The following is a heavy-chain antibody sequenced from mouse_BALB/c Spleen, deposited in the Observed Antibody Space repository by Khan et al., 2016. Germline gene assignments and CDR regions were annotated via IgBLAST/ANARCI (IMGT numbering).Heavy chain of an antibody. D-gene: IGHD3-1*01. Sequence: EVELVESGGGLVQPGGSRTLSCAASGFTFSSFGMHWVRQAPEKGLEWVAYISSGSSTIYYAATVKGRFTISRATPQTTLFLQMTSLRSEDTAMYYCARAGTCAMDDWGQGTSVTVSA. CDR1: GFTFSSFG. CDR3: ARAGTCAMDD. V-gene: IGHV5-17*02. J-gene: IGHJ4*01. CDR2: ISSGSSTI.